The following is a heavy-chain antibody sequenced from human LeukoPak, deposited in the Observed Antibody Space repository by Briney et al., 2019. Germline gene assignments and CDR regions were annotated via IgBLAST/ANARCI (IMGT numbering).Heavy chain of an antibody. V-gene: IGHV3-30-3*01. CDR1: GFTFSSYG. Sequence: PGGSLRLSCAASGFTFSSYGMHWVRQAPGKGLEWVAVISYDGSNKYYADSVKGRFTISRDNSKNTLYLQMNSLRAEDTAVYYCARVFGDYVFDYWGQGTLVTVSS. CDR2: ISYDGSNK. D-gene: IGHD4-17*01. J-gene: IGHJ4*02. CDR3: ARVFGDYVFDY.